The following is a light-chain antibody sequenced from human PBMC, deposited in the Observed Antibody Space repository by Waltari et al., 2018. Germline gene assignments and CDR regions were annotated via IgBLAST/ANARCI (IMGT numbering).Light chain of an antibody. CDR3: QLWESGSDRVV. V-gene: IGLV3-21*01. CDR1: SIVSRS. J-gene: IGLJ2*01. Sequence: SYVLTQPPSVSVAPGKAARITCWGPSIVSRSVHWYQQKPGQAPVLVIYYDSDRPSGIPERISGSKSGNTATLTISRVEAGDEAAYYCQLWESGSDRVVFGGGTKLTVL. CDR2: YDS.